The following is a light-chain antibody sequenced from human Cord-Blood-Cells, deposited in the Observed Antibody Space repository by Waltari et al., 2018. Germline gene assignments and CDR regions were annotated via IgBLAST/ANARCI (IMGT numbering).Light chain of an antibody. CDR2: GNS. V-gene: IGLV1-40*01. CDR3: QSYDSSLSGVV. Sequence: QSVLTPPPSVSGAPGQRVTISCTRSSPNIGAGSAVHWYQQPPGTAPKLLIYGNSNRPSGVPDRFSGSKSGTSASLAITGLQAEDEADYYCQSYDSSLSGVVFGGGTKLTVL. J-gene: IGLJ2*01. CDR1: SPNIGAGSA.